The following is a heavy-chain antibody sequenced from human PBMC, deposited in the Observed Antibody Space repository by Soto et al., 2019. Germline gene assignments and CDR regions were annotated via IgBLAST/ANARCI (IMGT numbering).Heavy chain of an antibody. CDR2: IYYSGST. D-gene: IGHD6-19*01. Sequence: QVQLQESGPGLVKPSETLSLTCTVSGGSVSSGSYYWSRIRQPPGKGLEWIGYIYYSGSTNYNPSVKSRVTISVDTSKNQFSLKLSSVTAADTAVYYCARGIEGWYQGRYYYGMDVWGQGTTVTVSS. J-gene: IGHJ6*02. V-gene: IGHV4-61*01. CDR1: GGSVSSGSYY. CDR3: ARGIEGWYQGRYYYGMDV.